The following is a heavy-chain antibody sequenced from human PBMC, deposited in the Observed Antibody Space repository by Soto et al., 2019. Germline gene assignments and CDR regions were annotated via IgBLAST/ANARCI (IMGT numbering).Heavy chain of an antibody. CDR2: IYYSGST. J-gene: IGHJ4*02. D-gene: IGHD5-12*01. CDR3: ARMVATLIDY. CDR1: GGSVSSGGYY. Sequence: SETLSLTCTVSGGSVSSGGYYWSWIRQHPGKGLEWIGYIYYSGSTYYNPSLKSRVTISVDTSKNQFSLKLSSVTAADTAVYYCARMVATLIDYWGQGTLVTVSS. V-gene: IGHV4-61*08.